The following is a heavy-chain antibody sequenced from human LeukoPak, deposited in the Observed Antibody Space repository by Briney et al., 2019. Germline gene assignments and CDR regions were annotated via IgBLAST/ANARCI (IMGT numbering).Heavy chain of an antibody. J-gene: IGHJ6*03. CDR2: MNPNSGNT. CDR1: GYTFTSYD. Sequence: PGAXVKVSCKASGYTFTSYDINWVRQAPGQGLEWMGWMNPNSGNTVYAQKFQGRVTMTRNTSISTAYMELSSLRSEDTAVYYCARHPYSYGLGKYYMDVCGKGTTVTVSS. CDR3: ARHPYSYGLGKYYMDV. D-gene: IGHD3-10*01. V-gene: IGHV1-8*01.